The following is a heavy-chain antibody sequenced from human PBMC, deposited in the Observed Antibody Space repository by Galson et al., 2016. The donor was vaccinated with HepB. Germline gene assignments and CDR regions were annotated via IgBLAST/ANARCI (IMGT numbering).Heavy chain of an antibody. D-gene: IGHD6-13*01. CDR1: GDSISRNYW. CDR3: ASRNPAAPSES. V-gene: IGHV4-4*02. CDR2: INHSGRT. J-gene: IGHJ5*02. Sequence: ETLSLTCAVSGDSISRNYWWMWVRQPPGKGLEWIGEINHSGRTNYNPSLKSRVTMAKDQSKNQFSLKGSPLTATDTAVYYCASRNPAAPSESWSQGTLVTVSS.